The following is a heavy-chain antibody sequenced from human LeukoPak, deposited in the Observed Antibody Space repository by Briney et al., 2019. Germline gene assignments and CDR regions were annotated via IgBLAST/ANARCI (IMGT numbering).Heavy chain of an antibody. CDR3: AKSGQLEDAFDI. CDR2: ISSSSSYI. D-gene: IGHD1-1*01. J-gene: IGHJ3*02. CDR1: GFTFSSYS. V-gene: IGHV3-21*04. Sequence: PGGSLRLSCAASGFTFSSYSMNWVRQAPGKGLEWVSSISSSSSYIYYADSVKGRFTISRDNAKNSLYLQMNSLRAEDTAVYYCAKSGQLEDAFDIWGQGTMVTVSS.